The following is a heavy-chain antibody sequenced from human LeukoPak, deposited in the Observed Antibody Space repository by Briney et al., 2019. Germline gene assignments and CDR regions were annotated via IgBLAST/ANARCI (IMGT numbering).Heavy chain of an antibody. Sequence: KASETLSLTCAVSGGSISSTFWWSWVRQPPGKGLEWIGEIYQSGTTNYNPFFKSRVTISRDTSKNQFFLNLNSLTAADTAVYYCASLTGYSSTQRDYWGQGTLVTVSS. CDR3: ASLTGYSSTQRDY. D-gene: IGHD6-13*01. V-gene: IGHV4-4*02. CDR1: GGSISSTFW. J-gene: IGHJ4*02. CDR2: IYQSGTT.